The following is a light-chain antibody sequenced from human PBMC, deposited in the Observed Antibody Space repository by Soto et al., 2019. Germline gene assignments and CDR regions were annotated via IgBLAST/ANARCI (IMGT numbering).Light chain of an antibody. CDR2: DVS. CDR3: QQYNIYTPT. J-gene: IGKJ1*01. Sequence: IQMTQSPSSLSASVGDRVTITCQTSQGINNYLNWYQQKPGQAPKLLIYDVSHLESGVSSRFSGSGSGRQFTLTISSLQSEDVATYICQQYNIYTPTFGPGTKVDIK. V-gene: IGKV1-33*01. CDR1: QGINNY.